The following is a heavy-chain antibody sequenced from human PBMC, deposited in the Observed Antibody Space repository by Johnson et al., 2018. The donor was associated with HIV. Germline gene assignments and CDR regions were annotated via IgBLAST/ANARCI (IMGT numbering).Heavy chain of an antibody. CDR3: AKWTRESGSGLFDI. CDR1: GFT. J-gene: IGHJ3*02. V-gene: IGHV3-30*18. CDR2: ISYDGCNK. Sequence: HVQLVESGGGVVQPGRSLRLSCAASGFTGLEWVPLISYDGCNKYYAASVKGRFTISRDNSKNTLYLQMNSLRAEDTAVYYCAKWTRESGSGLFDIWGQGTMVTVSS. D-gene: IGHD2-15*01.